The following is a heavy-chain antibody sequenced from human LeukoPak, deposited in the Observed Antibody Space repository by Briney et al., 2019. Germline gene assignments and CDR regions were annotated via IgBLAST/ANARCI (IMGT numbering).Heavy chain of an antibody. CDR2: IKQDGSEK. D-gene: IGHD3-3*01. J-gene: IGHJ4*02. CDR3: ARWGHYDFWSGYPIYFDY. V-gene: IGHV3-7*01. Sequence: GSLRLSCAASGFTFSSYWMSWVRQAPGKGLEWVANIKQDGSEKYYVDSVKGRFTISRDNAKNSLYLQMNSLRAEDTAVYYCARWGHYDFWSGYPIYFDYWGQGTLVTVSS. CDR1: GFTFSSYW.